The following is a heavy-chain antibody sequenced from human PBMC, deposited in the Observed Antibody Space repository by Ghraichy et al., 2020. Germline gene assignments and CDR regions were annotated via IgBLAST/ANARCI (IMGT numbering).Heavy chain of an antibody. CDR2: MNPNSGNT. D-gene: IGHD2-21*01. Sequence: ASVKVSCKAARTPVCTYDIFGVRLSPGQGQKRMGWMNPNSGNTGYAQKFRGAVTFTRDTSISPAYMEVNSLTSEDTAVYYFARAIRYQLLSEFWGQGTLVTVSS. CDR3: ARAIRYQLLSEF. J-gene: IGHJ4*02. V-gene: IGHV1-8*03. CDR1: RTPVCTYD.